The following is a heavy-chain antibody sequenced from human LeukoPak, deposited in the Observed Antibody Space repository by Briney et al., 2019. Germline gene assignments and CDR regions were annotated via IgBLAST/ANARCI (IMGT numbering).Heavy chain of an antibody. CDR3: ASQLGGTTFH. CDR1: DGSISGHY. D-gene: IGHD1/OR15-1a*01. V-gene: IGHV4-59*11. J-gene: IGHJ4*02. Sequence: SETLSLTCTVSDGSISGHYWSWIRQPPGKGLEWIGYMYYSGSTKYKPSLKSRVIISVDTSKNQFSLRLNSVTAAETAVYYCASQLGGTTFHWGQGTLVTVSS. CDR2: MYYSGST.